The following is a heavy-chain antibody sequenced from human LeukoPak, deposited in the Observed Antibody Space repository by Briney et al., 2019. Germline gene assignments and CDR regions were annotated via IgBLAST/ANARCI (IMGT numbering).Heavy chain of an antibody. V-gene: IGHV1-8*03. J-gene: IGHJ5*02. CDR3: ARTQQLVLRSPLDP. CDR1: GYTFTSYD. Sequence: ASVKVSCKASGYTFTSYDINWVRQATGQGLEWMGWMNPKSGNTGYAQKFQGRVTFTRNTSISTAYMELSSLRSEDTAVYYCARTQQLVLRSPLDPWGQGTLVTVSS. CDR2: MNPKSGNT. D-gene: IGHD6-13*01.